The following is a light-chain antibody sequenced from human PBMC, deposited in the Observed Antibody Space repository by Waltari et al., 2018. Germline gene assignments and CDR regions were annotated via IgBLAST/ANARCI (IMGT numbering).Light chain of an antibody. J-gene: IGKJ1*01. V-gene: IGKV3-20*01. CDR3: QHYVRLPVT. Sequence: EIVLTQSPGTLSVSPGARATLSCRASENIHKYLTWYQQKPGQAPSLLIYAASTRATGIPDRFSGSGFGTDFSLTISSLEPEDFAVYYCQHYVRLPVTFGQGTKVEIK. CDR1: ENIHKY. CDR2: AAS.